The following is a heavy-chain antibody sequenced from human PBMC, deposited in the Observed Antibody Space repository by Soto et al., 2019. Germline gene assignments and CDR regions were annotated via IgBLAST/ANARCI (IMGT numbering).Heavy chain of an antibody. V-gene: IGHV3-13*01. CDR1: GFIFSSYD. D-gene: IGHD3-3*01. CDR3: ARGDPLNYGSCAYWHYYGMDV. CDR2: ITTTGDT. Sequence: EVQLVESGGGLVQPGGSLRLSCAASGFIFSSYDVHWVRQAPGKGLEWVSVITTTGDTYYAASVKGRFTISRENAENSLYLQMNSLRAEDAAVYYCARGDPLNYGSCAYWHYYGMDVWGRGTTVTVSS. J-gene: IGHJ6*02.